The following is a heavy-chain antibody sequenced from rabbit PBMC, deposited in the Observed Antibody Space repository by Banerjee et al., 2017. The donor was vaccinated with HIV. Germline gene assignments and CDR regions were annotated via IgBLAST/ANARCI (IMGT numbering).Heavy chain of an antibody. V-gene: IGHV1S43*01. J-gene: IGHJ4*01. CDR2: IGTSSGFT. CDR1: GFSFSSSYY. CDR3: ARDLAGVIGWNFNL. Sequence: QEQLEESGGDLVKPEGSLTLTCTASGFSFSSSYYMCWVRQAPGKGLEWIGCIGTSSGFTDYASWVNGRFTISRSTSLNTVTLQMTSLTVADTATYFCARDLAGVIGWNFNLWGPGTLAPS. D-gene: IGHD4-1*01.